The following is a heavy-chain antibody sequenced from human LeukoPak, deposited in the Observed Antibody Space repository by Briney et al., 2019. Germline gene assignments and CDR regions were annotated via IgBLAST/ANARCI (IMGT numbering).Heavy chain of an antibody. CDR3: ARQEYCSGGSCYTWFDP. J-gene: IGHJ5*02. CDR2: IYPADSDI. Sequence: GESLKISCKGSGYSINNYWIGWVRQMPGKGLEWMGIIYPADSDIRYSPSFQGQVTISADKSISTAYLQWSSLKASDTAMYHCARQEYCSGGSCYTWFDPWGQGTLVTASS. CDR1: GYSINNYW. V-gene: IGHV5-51*01. D-gene: IGHD2-15*01.